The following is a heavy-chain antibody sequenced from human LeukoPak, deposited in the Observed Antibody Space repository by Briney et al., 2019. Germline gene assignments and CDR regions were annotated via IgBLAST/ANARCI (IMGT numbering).Heavy chain of an antibody. V-gene: IGHV3-23*01. CDR2: ISGSGGST. CDR3: AKDTRGVVVPAAPFDY. Sequence: GGSLRLSCAASGFTFSSYAMSWVRQAPGKGLEWVSAISGSGGSTYYADSVKGRFTISRDNPKNTLYLQMNSLRAEDTAVYYCAKDTRGVVVPAAPFDYWGQGTLVTVSS. D-gene: IGHD2-2*01. CDR1: GFTFSSYA. J-gene: IGHJ4*02.